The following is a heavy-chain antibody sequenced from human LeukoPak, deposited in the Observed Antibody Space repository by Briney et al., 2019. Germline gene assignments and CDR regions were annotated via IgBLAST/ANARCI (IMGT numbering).Heavy chain of an antibody. Sequence: PGRSLRLSCAASGFTFSNYGMHWVRQAPGKGLEWVAVISYDGSNEYYADSVKGRFTISRDNSIDTLYLQMNSLRTEDTAVYYCAKDLSVSYWGQGTLVTVSS. J-gene: IGHJ4*02. CDR3: AKDLSVSY. D-gene: IGHD4-17*01. CDR2: ISYDGSNE. V-gene: IGHV3-30*18. CDR1: GFTFSNYG.